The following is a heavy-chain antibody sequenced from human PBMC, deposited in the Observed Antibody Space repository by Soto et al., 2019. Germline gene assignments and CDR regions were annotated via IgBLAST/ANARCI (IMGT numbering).Heavy chain of an antibody. CDR2: INSDGRTR. Sequence: EVQLVESGGGLVQPGGSLRLSCAASGFTFSNNWMHWVHQVPGKGLVWVSRINSDGRTRTYADSVKGRFTISRDNARNTLYLQMTSLRAEDTAVYYCARADSTGYYYVKAFDIWGQGTMVTVSS. D-gene: IGHD3-22*01. CDR3: ARADSTGYYYVKAFDI. V-gene: IGHV3-74*01. J-gene: IGHJ3*02. CDR1: GFTFSNNW.